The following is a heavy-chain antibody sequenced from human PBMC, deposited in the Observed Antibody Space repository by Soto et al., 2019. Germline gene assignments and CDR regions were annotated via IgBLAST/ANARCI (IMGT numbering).Heavy chain of an antibody. CDR3: AKGSSGHYDSFDY. J-gene: IGHJ4*02. CDR1: GFTFKTYT. Sequence: EVHLSDSGGGSVQPGASLRLSCAASGFTFKTYTMNWVRQAPGQGLEWVSAIIGSGTDTYYADSVKGRFTISRDNSKNTLYLLMNSLRAEDTAVYYCAKGSSGHYDSFDYWGQGTLVTVSS. V-gene: IGHV3-23*01. CDR2: IIGSGTDT. D-gene: IGHD3-22*01.